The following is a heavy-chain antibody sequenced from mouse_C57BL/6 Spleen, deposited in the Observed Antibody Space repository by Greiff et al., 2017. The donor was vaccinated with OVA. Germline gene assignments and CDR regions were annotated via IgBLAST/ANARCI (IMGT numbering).Heavy chain of an antibody. J-gene: IGHJ2*01. CDR2: IDPSDSYT. CDR1: GYTFTSYW. D-gene: IGHD1-1*01. Sequence: QVQLQQPGAELVMPGASVKLSCKASGYTFTSYWMHWVKQRPGQGLEWIGEIDPSDSYTNYNQKFKGKSTLTVDKSSSTAYMQLSGLTSEDSAVYYCAREDGSSYFGYWGQGTTLTVSS. CDR3: AREDGSSYFGY. V-gene: IGHV1-69*01.